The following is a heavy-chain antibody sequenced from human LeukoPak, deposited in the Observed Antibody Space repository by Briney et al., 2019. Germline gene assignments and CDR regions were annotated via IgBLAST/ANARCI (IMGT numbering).Heavy chain of an antibody. V-gene: IGHV3-53*04. CDR3: AREDASGSYDY. D-gene: IGHD1-26*01. CDR1: GFTVSSNY. J-gene: IGHJ4*02. Sequence: GGSLRLSCAASGFTVSSNYMSWVRQAPGKGLEWVPVIYSGGSTYYADSVKGRFTISRHNSKNTLYLQMNSLRAEDTAVYYCAREDASGSYDYWGQGTLVTVSS. CDR2: IYSGGST.